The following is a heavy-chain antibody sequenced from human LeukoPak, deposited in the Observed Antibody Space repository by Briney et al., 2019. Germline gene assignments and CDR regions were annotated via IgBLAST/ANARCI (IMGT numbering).Heavy chain of an antibody. CDR2: IYHSGST. D-gene: IGHD6-13*01. J-gene: IGHJ4*02. V-gene: IGHV4-30-2*01. Sequence: SETLSLTCTVSGGSISGGGYYWSWIRQPPGKGLEWIGYIYHSGSTYYNPSLKSRVTISVDRSKNQFSLKLSSVTAADTAVYYCASLTYYTRSWYFDYWGQGTLVTVSS. CDR1: GGSISGGGYY. CDR3: ASLTYYTRSWYFDY.